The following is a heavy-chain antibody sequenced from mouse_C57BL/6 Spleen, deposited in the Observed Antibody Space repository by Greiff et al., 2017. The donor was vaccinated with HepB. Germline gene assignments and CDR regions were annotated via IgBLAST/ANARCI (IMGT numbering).Heavy chain of an antibody. Sequence: EVQVVESGGGLVKPGGSLKLSCAASGFTFSSYAMSWVRQTPEKRLEWVATISDGGSYTYYPDNVKGRFTISRDNAKNNLYLQMSHLKSEDTAMYYCARELEDYDPYFDYWGQGTTLTVSS. CDR1: GFTFSSYA. D-gene: IGHD2-4*01. CDR3: ARELEDYDPYFDY. V-gene: IGHV5-4*01. J-gene: IGHJ2*01. CDR2: ISDGGSYT.